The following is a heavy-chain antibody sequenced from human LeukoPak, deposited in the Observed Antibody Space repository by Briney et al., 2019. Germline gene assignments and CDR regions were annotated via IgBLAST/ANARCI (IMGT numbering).Heavy chain of an antibody. CDR3: ASRRDEAWFDP. J-gene: IGHJ5*02. D-gene: IGHD5-24*01. CDR1: GGSISSSSYY. Sequence: SETLSLTCTVSGGSISSSSYYWGWIRQPPGKGLEWIGSIYYSGSTYYNPSLQSRVTISVDTSKNQFSLKLSSVTAADTAVYYCASRRDEAWFDPWGQGTLVTVSS. CDR2: IYYSGST. V-gene: IGHV4-39*07.